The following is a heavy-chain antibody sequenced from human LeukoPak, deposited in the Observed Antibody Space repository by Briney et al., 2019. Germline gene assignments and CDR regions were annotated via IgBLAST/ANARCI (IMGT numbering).Heavy chain of an antibody. CDR1: GGSFSGYY. J-gene: IGHJ5*02. CDR2: INHSGST. CDR3: AAFCSSTSCWGSGWFDP. D-gene: IGHD2-2*01. Sequence: PSETLSLTCAVYGGSFSGYYWSWIRQPPGKGLEWIGEINHSGSTNYNPSLKSRVTISVDTSKNQFSLKLSSVTAADTAVYYCAAFCSSTSCWGSGWFDPWGQGTLVTVSS. V-gene: IGHV4-34*01.